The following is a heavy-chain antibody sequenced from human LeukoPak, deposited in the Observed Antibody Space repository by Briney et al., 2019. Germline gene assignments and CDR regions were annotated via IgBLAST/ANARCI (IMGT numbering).Heavy chain of an antibody. CDR1: GGSISSGDYH. Sequence: PSQTLSLTCTVSGGSISSGDYHWNWIRQPPGKGLEWIGFIHDSGSTLYNPSLKSRIIISRDVSRNQFSLQLTSVTAADTAVYYCARGFGSGNYYYGWFDPWGQGALVTVPS. D-gene: IGHD3-10*01. J-gene: IGHJ5*02. V-gene: IGHV4-30-4*01. CDR2: IHDSGST. CDR3: ARGFGSGNYYYGWFDP.